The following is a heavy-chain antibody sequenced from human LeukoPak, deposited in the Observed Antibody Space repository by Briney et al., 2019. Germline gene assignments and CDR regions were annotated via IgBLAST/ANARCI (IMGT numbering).Heavy chain of an antibody. Sequence: ASVKVSCKASGGTFSSYAISWVRQAPGQGLEWMGRIIPIFGTANYAQKFQGRVTITTDESTSTAYMELRSLRSEDTAVYYCARVRIAAHANWFDPWGQGTLVTVSS. J-gene: IGHJ5*02. CDR3: ARVRIAAHANWFDP. CDR2: IIPIFGTA. CDR1: GGTFSSYA. D-gene: IGHD6-6*01. V-gene: IGHV1-69*05.